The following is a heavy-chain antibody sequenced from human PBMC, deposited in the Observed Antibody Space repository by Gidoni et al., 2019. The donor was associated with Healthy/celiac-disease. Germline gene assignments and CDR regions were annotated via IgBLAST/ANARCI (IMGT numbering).Heavy chain of an antibody. V-gene: IGHV3-33*01. J-gene: IGHJ3*02. CDR3: ARDHDSSGYYDAFDI. CDR2: IWYDGSNK. Sequence: QVQLVESGGGVVQPGRSLRLSCAASGFTFSSYGMHWVRQAPGKGLEWVAVIWYDGSNKYYADSVKGRFTISRDNSKNTLYLQMNSLRAEDTAVYYCARDHDSSGYYDAFDIWGQGTMVTVSS. CDR1: GFTFSSYG. D-gene: IGHD3-22*01.